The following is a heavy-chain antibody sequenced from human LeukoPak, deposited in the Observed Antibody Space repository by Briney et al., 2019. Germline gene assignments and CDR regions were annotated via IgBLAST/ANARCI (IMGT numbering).Heavy chain of an antibody. CDR1: GGSISSSSYY. J-gene: IGHJ4*02. D-gene: IGHD3-10*01. V-gene: IGHV4-39*01. CDR3: ARHFEETYYYGSGSYFPFDY. CDR2: IYYSGST. Sequence: PSETLSLTCNVSGGSISSSSYYWGWIRQPPGKGLEWIGSIYYSGSTYYNPSLKSRVTISVDTSKNQFSLKLSSVTAADTAVYYCARHFEETYYYGSGSYFPFDYWGQGTLVTVSS.